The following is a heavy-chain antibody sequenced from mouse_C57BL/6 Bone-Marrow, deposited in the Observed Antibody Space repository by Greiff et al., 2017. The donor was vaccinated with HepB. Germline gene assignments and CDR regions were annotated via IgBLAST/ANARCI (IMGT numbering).Heavy chain of an antibody. V-gene: IGHV10-3*01. CDR2: IRSKSSNYAT. D-gene: IGHD2-3*01. Sequence: DAGGGLVQPKGSLKLSCAASGFTFNTYAMHWVRQAPGKGLEWVARIRSKSSNYATYYADSVKDRFTISRDDSQSMLYLQMNNLKTADKAMYYCVRSPRYDGYYDYAMDYWGQGTSVTVSS. CDR3: VRSPRYDGYYDYAMDY. CDR1: GFTFNTYA. J-gene: IGHJ4*01.